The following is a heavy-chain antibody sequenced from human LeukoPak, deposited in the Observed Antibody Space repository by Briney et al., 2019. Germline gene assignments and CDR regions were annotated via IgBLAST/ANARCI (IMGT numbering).Heavy chain of an antibody. CDR1: GFTFSSYS. V-gene: IGHV3-21*01. CDR3: ARGIYYDSSGYYIDAFDI. CDR2: ISSSSSYI. D-gene: IGHD3-22*01. J-gene: IGHJ3*02. Sequence: PGGSLRLSCAASGFTFSSYSMNWVRQAPGKGLEWVSSISSSSSYIYYADSVKGRFTISRDNAKNSLYLQMNSLRTEDTAVYYCARGIYYDSSGYYIDAFDIWGKGTTVTISS.